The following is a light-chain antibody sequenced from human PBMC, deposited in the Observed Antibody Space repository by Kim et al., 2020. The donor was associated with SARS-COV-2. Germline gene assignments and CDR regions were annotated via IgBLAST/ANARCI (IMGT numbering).Light chain of an antibody. CDR1: QSVRSSY. Sequence: SPGEIATLSCKASQSVRSSYLAWYQQKPGQAPRPLICGASSRATGIPDRYSGSGSGTNFTLTISRLEPEDFAVYYCQQYGSSTMYTFGQGTKPEI. CDR3: QQYGSSTMYT. J-gene: IGKJ2*01. V-gene: IGKV3-20*01. CDR2: GAS.